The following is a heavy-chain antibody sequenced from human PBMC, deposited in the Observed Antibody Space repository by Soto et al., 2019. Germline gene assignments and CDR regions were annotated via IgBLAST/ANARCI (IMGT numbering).Heavy chain of an antibody. CDR2: ISGSGGST. V-gene: IGHV3-23*01. CDR1: GFTFSSYA. Sequence: PGGSLRLSCAASGFTFSSYAMSWVRQTPGKGLEWVSAISGSGGSTYYADSVKGRFTISRDNSKNTLYLQMNSLRAEDTAVYYCAKDLYGGYAQVFYFDYWGQGTLVTVSS. J-gene: IGHJ4*02. CDR3: AKDLYGGYAQVFYFDY. D-gene: IGHD5-12*01.